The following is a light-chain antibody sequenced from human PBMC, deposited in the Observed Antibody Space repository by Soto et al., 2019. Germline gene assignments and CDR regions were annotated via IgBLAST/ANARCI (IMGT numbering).Light chain of an antibody. Sequence: QSALTQPRSVSGSPGQSVTISCTGTSSDVGGYNYVSWYQQHPGKAPKLMIYDVSERPSGVPDRFSGSKSGNTASLTISGLQAEDEDDYYCCSYAGSHSVFGTGTKLTVL. CDR1: SSDVGGYNY. V-gene: IGLV2-11*01. CDR2: DVS. J-gene: IGLJ1*01. CDR3: CSYAGSHSV.